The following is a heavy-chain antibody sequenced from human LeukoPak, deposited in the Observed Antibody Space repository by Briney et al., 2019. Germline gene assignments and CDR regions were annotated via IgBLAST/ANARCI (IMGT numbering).Heavy chain of an antibody. CDR3: ARVFAGDIDRSVDY. CDR2: IYHSGST. V-gene: IGHV4-38-2*02. J-gene: IGHJ4*02. Sequence: SGTLSLTCTVSGYSISSGYYWGWIRQPPGKGLEWIGSIYHSGSTYYNPSLKSRVTISVDTSKNQFSLKLSSVTAADTAVYYCARVFAGDIDRSVDYWGQGTLVTVSS. CDR1: GYSISSGYY. D-gene: IGHD2-15*01.